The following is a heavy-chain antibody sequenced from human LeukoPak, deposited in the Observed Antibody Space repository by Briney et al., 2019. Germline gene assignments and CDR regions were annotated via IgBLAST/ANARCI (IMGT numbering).Heavy chain of an antibody. CDR1: GYTFTSYG. J-gene: IGHJ5*02. V-gene: IGHV1-18*01. CDR2: ISAYNGNT. Sequence: GASVKVSCKASGYTFTSYGISWVRQAPGQGLEWMGWISAYNGNTNYAQKLQGRVTMTTDTSTSTAYMELRSLRSDDTAVYYCARVFDYDLVEPRGWFDPWGQGTLVTVSS. D-gene: IGHD3-22*01. CDR3: ARVFDYDLVEPRGWFDP.